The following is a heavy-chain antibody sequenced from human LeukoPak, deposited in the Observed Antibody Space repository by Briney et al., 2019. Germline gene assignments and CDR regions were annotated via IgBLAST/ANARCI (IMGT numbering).Heavy chain of an antibody. Sequence: PGRSLRLSCAASGFTFDDYAMHWVRQAPGKGLEWVSGISWNSGSIGYADSVKGRFTISRDNAKNSLYLQMNSLRAEDTALYYCAKEAYYYDSSGYYYYFDYWGQGTLVTVSS. J-gene: IGHJ4*02. V-gene: IGHV3-9*01. CDR3: AKEAYYYDSSGYYYYFDY. CDR1: GFTFDDYA. CDR2: ISWNSGSI. D-gene: IGHD3-22*01.